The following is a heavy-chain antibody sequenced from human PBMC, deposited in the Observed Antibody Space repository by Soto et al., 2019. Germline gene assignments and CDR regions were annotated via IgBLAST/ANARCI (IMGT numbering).Heavy chain of an antibody. CDR2: INSRSTYI. J-gene: IGHJ4*02. V-gene: IGHV3-21*02. Sequence: EVQLVESGGGLVKPGGSLRLSCAASGFTFSGYSMNWVRQAPGKGLEWVSSINSRSTYIYYADSVKGRFTISRDNAKNSLYLQMNSLRAEDTAVYYCARRYGGGYSDYWGQGSLVTVSS. CDR3: ARRYGGGYSDY. CDR1: GFTFSGYS. D-gene: IGHD2-2*03.